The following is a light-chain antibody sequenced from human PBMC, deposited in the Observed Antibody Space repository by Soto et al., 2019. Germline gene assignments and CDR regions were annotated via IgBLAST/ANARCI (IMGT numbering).Light chain of an antibody. V-gene: IGKV3-20*01. CDR3: QQYGSSPQT. CDR1: QSVSSSY. Sequence: EIVLTQSPGTLSLSPGERATLSCRASQSVSSSYLAWYQQKPGPAPRLLIYGASSRATGIPDRFSGSGSGTDFTLNISRLEPEDFAVYYCQQYGSSPQTFGQGTKVEIK. J-gene: IGKJ1*01. CDR2: GAS.